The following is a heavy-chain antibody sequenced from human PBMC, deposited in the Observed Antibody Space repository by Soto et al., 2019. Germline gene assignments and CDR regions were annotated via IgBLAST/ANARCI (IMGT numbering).Heavy chain of an antibody. D-gene: IGHD6-19*01. CDR2: ISSSSSYI. Sequence: GGSLRLSCAASGFTFSSYSMNWVRQAPGKGLEWVSSISSSSSYIYYADSVKGRLTISRDNAKNSLYLQMNSLRAEDTAVYYCARGSPVAVADQHWGQGTLVTVSS. CDR3: ARGSPVAVADQH. V-gene: IGHV3-21*01. J-gene: IGHJ1*01. CDR1: GFTFSSYS.